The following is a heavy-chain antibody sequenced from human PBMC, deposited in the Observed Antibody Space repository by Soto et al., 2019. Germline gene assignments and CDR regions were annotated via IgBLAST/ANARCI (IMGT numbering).Heavy chain of an antibody. CDR1: GFTFSNLG. Sequence: GGSLRLSCAASGFTFSNLGMHWVRRAPGKGLEWVAAISYDGSKQYHAASVKGRFTISRDNSKNTLYLQMNSLREEDTAVYYCAKDLVLVRGVADYWGQGTLVTVSS. D-gene: IGHD3-10*01. J-gene: IGHJ4*02. CDR3: AKDLVLVRGVADY. CDR2: ISYDGSKQ. V-gene: IGHV3-30*18.